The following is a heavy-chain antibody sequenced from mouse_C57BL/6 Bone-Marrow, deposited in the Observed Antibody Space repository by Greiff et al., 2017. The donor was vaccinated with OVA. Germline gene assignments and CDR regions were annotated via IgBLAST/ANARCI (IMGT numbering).Heavy chain of an antibody. V-gene: IGHV5-17*01. J-gene: IGHJ4*01. CDR3: AKRTVAMDY. D-gene: IGHD4-1*01. Sequence: EVKVEESGGGLVKPGGSLKLSCAASGFTFSDYGMHWVRQAPEKGLEWVAYISSGSSTIYYADTVKGRFTISRDNAKNTLFLQMTSLRSEDTAMYYCAKRTVAMDYWGQGTSVTVSS. CDR1: GFTFSDYG. CDR2: ISSGSSTI.